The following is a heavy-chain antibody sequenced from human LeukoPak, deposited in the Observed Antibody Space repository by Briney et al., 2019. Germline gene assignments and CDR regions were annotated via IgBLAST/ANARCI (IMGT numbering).Heavy chain of an antibody. Sequence: GGSLRLSCAAYGFTFSSYGMHWVRQAPGKGLEWVAFIRYDGSNKYYADSVKGRFTISRDNSKNTLYLQMNSLRAEDTAVYYCAKGYCGGDCYLDYWGQGTLVTVSS. J-gene: IGHJ4*02. CDR2: IRYDGSNK. CDR3: AKGYCGGDCYLDY. CDR1: GFTFSSYG. V-gene: IGHV3-30*02. D-gene: IGHD2-21*02.